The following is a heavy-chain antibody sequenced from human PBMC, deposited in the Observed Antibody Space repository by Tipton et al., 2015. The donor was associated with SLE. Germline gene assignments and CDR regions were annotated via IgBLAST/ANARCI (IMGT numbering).Heavy chain of an antibody. CDR3: ARDPRGDEWELLGFYFDY. V-gene: IGHV3-30*04. Sequence: SLRLSCAASGFTFSSYAMHWVRQAPGKGLEWVAVISYDGSNKYYADSVKGRFTISRDNSKNTLYLQMNSLRAEDTAVYYCARDPRGDEWELLGFYFDYWGQGTLVTVSS. D-gene: IGHD1-26*01. CDR2: ISYDGSNK. CDR1: GFTFSSYA. J-gene: IGHJ4*02.